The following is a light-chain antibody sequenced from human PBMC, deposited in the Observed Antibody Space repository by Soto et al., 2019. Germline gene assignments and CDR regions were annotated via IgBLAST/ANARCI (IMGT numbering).Light chain of an antibody. J-gene: IGKJ1*01. V-gene: IGKV1-5*01. CDR2: DAS. CDR3: QQYNSYSEA. CDR1: QSVSGW. Sequence: DSPLTQSTSTLSASFGDTVTGTCPASQSVSGWLAWYQQKPGEAPKLLIYDASALPRGVPSRFSGSGSGTKFTLTIASLQPDDFATYYCQQYNSYSEAFGQGTKVDIK.